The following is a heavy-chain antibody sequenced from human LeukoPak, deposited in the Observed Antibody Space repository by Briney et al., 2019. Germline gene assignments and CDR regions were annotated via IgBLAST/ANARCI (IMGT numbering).Heavy chain of an antibody. CDR3: ASEGLRYPNWFDP. CDR2: INHSGST. CDR1: GGSFSGYY. J-gene: IGHJ5*02. V-gene: IGHV4-34*01. Sequence: SETLSLTCAVYGGSFSGYYWSWIRQPPGKGLEWIGEINHSGSTNYNPSLKSRVTIPVDTSKNQFSLKLSSVTAADTAVYYCASEGLRYPNWFDPWGQGTLVTVSS. D-gene: IGHD3-9*01.